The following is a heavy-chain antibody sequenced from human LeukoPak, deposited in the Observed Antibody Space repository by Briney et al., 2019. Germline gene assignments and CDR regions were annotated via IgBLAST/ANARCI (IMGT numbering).Heavy chain of an antibody. Sequence: GGSLRLSCAASGFTFSSYSMNWVRQAPGKGLEWVSYISSSSSTIYYADSVKGRFAISRDNAKNSLYLQTNSLRAEDTAVYYCARERDKGDAFDIWGQGTMVTVSS. CDR2: ISSSSSTI. J-gene: IGHJ3*02. V-gene: IGHV3-48*01. CDR3: ARERDKGDAFDI. CDR1: GFTFSSYS. D-gene: IGHD2-21*02.